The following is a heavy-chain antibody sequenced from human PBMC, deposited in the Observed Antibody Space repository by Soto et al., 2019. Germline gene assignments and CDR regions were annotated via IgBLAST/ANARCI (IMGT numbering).Heavy chain of an antibody. V-gene: IGHV5-51*01. J-gene: IGHJ3*02. CDR3: ARRYCSGGSCPHDAFDI. Sequence: PGESLKISCKGSGYSFTSYWIGWVRQMPGKGLEWMGIIYPGDSDTRYSPSFQGQVTISADKSISTAYLQWSSLKASDTAMYYCARRYCSGGSCPHDAFDIWGQGTMVTVSS. CDR2: IYPGDSDT. CDR1: GYSFTSYW. D-gene: IGHD2-15*01.